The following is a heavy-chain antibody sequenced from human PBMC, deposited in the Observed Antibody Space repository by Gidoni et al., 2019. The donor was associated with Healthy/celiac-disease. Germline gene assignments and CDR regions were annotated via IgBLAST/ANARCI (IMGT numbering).Heavy chain of an antibody. J-gene: IGHJ4*02. CDR3: ARLLWGVDTAMVIRKNFDY. V-gene: IGHV4-34*01. Sequence: QVQLQQWGAGLLKPSETLSLTCAVYGGSFSGYYWSWIRQPPGKGLEWIGEINHSGSTNYNPSLKSRVTISVDTSKNQFSLKLSSVTAADTAVYYCARLLWGVDTAMVIRKNFDYWGQGTLVTVSS. CDR1: GGSFSGYY. D-gene: IGHD5-18*01. CDR2: INHSGST.